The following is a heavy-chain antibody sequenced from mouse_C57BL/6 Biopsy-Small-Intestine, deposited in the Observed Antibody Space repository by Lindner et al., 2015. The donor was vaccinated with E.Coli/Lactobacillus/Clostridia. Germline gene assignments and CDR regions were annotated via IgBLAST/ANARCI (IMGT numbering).Heavy chain of an antibody. Sequence: SVKVSCKAFWFTPFSNYGITWVRQAPGQGLEWMGWIGPYGDNTHYAQNYQGRVTMTTDTSTNTAYMEVRSLRSDDTAMYYCARDPAGVPAARAPSSWFDSWGQGTLVTVS. J-gene: IGHJ3*01. CDR1: FTPFSNYG. V-gene: IGHV14-2*02. CDR2: IGPYGDNT. CDR3: ARDPAGVPAARAPSSWFDS. D-gene: IGHD3-3*01.